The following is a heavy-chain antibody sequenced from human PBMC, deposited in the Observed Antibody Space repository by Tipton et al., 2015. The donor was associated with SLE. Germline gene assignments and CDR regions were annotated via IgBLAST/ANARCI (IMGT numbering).Heavy chain of an antibody. D-gene: IGHD1-26*01. V-gene: IGHV4-59*04. CDR3: ARRGVGATYWYFDL. CDR1: GASISSYS. CDR2: IYYSGSP. Sequence: LRLSCTVSGASISSYSWSWIRQPPGKGLEWIGYIYYSGSPYYNPSLKSRVTISLDTSKNQFSLKLSSVTAADTAVYYCARRGVGATYWYFDLWGRGTLVTVSS. J-gene: IGHJ2*01.